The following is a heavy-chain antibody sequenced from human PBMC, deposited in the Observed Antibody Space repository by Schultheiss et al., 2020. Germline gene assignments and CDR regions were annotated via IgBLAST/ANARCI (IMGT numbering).Heavy chain of an antibody. CDR1: GGSFSDYY. D-gene: IGHD4-17*01. V-gene: IGHV4-34*01. Sequence: SQTLSLTCAVYGGSFSDYYWSWIRQPPGKGLEWIGEINHSGSTNYNPSLKSRVTISLDTSKNQFSLKLSSVTAADTAVYYCARHITQNDYGDLYWYFDLWGRGTLVTVSS. CDR3: ARHITQNDYGDLYWYFDL. J-gene: IGHJ2*01. CDR2: INHSGST.